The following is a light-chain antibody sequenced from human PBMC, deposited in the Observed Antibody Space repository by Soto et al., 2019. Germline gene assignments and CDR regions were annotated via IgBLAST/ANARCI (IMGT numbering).Light chain of an antibody. CDR3: SSYTSSSTLVV. CDR2: DVS. J-gene: IGLJ2*01. Sequence: QSVLTQPASVSGSPGQSITISCTGTSSDVGGYNYVSWYQQHPGKAPKLMTYDVSNRPSGVSNRFSGSKSGNTASLTISGLQAEDEADYYCSSYTSSSTLVVFGGGTKVTV. CDR1: SSDVGGYNY. V-gene: IGLV2-14*01.